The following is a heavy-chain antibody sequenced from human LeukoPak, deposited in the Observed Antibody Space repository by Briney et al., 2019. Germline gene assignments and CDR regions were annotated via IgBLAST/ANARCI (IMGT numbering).Heavy chain of an antibody. CDR1: GFTFSSYT. V-gene: IGHV3-23*01. Sequence: GGSLRLSRAASGFTFSSYTMSWVRQPPGKGLEWVSTISGNGGNTNYADSVKGRFTISRDNSKNTLYLQMNSLRAEDTAVYYCAKHTPLAGRGVYYYGMDVWGQGTTVTVSS. D-gene: IGHD6-19*01. CDR2: ISGNGGNT. J-gene: IGHJ6*02. CDR3: AKHTPLAGRGVYYYGMDV.